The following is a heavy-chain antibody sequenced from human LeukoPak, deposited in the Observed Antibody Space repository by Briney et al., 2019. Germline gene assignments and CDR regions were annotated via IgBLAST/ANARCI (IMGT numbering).Heavy chain of an antibody. CDR3: ASGGGIPVAGAFDY. CDR1: GYTFTSYY. J-gene: IGHJ4*02. CDR2: INPNRVST. V-gene: IGHV1-46*01. Sequence: ASVKVSCXASGYTFTSYYIHWVRQAPGQGLGWMGIINPNRVSTSYAQKFQGRVTMTRDTSTSTVYMEMSSLRSEDTAVYYCASGGGIPVAGAFDYWGQGTLVTVSS. D-gene: IGHD6-19*01.